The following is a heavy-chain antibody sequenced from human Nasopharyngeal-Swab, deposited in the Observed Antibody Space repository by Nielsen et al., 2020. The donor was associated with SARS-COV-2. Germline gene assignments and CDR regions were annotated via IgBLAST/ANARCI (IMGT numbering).Heavy chain of an antibody. J-gene: IGHJ4*02. CDR1: GFTFSSYS. Sequence: GGSLRLSCAASGFTFSSYSMNWVRQAPGKGLEWVSSISSSSSYIYYADSVKGRFTISRDNAKNSLYLQMNSLRAEDTAVYYCARELAAAGTGGNWGQGTLVTVSS. D-gene: IGHD6-25*01. CDR3: ARELAAAGTGGN. CDR2: ISSSSSYI. V-gene: IGHV3-21*01.